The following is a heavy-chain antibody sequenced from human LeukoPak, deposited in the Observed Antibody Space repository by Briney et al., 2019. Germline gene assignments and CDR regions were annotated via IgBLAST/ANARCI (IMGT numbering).Heavy chain of an antibody. V-gene: IGHV4-4*07. D-gene: IGHD3-22*01. CDR1: GGSISSYY. CDR3: ARGRPRYYYDSSGYYYGIGAFDI. J-gene: IGHJ3*02. CDR2: IYTSGST. Sequence: PSETLSLTCTVSGGSISSYYWSWIRQPAGKGLEWIGRIYTSGSTNYNPSLKSRVTMSVDTSKNQFSLKLSSVTAADTAVYYCARGRPRYYYDSSGYYYGIGAFDIWGQGTMVTVSS.